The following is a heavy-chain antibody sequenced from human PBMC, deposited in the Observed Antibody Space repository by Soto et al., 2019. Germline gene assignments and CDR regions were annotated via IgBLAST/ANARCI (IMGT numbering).Heavy chain of an antibody. Sequence: QVQLQESGPGLVKPSGTLSLTCAASGGSISTSNWWSWVRQPPGKGLEWIGEVYLTGSTNYNPSLDSRLSTSVDKSKNQFSLKLTSVTAADTAVYYCARARATIAAAAIFDCWGQGTLVTVSS. CDR1: GGSISTSNW. J-gene: IGHJ4*02. CDR2: VYLTGST. D-gene: IGHD6-13*01. V-gene: IGHV4-4*02. CDR3: ARARATIAAAAIFDC.